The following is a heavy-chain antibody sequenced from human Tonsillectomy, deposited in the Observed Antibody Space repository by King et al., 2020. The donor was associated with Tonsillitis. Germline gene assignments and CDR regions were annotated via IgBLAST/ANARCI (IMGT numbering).Heavy chain of an antibody. V-gene: IGHV3-30*04. Sequence: HVQLVESGGGVVQPGRSLRLSCAASGFTFSNYAMHWVRQAPGKGLEWVAIISYDGSNKYYADSVKGRFTISRDNSKNKMYVQINSLGAEDTAVYYCARDLMSGDWNDPLGYFDYWGQGTLVTVSS. D-gene: IGHD1-1*01. CDR3: ARDLMSGDWNDPLGYFDY. CDR2: ISYDGSNK. CDR1: GFTFSNYA. J-gene: IGHJ4*02.